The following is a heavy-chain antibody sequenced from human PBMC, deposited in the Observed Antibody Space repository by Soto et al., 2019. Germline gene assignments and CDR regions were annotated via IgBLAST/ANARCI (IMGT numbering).Heavy chain of an antibody. CDR2: IYHSGTT. CDR1: GVSISNGGYC. D-gene: IGHD1-26*01. Sequence: SETLSLTCTVSGVSISNGGYCWSWIRQPPGKGLEWVGHIYHSGTTNYNPSLKSRVTMSVDTSKKQFSLRLSSVTAADTAVYYCARVVGAIDYWGQGTLVTVSS. CDR3: ARVVGAIDY. J-gene: IGHJ4*02. V-gene: IGHV4-61*08.